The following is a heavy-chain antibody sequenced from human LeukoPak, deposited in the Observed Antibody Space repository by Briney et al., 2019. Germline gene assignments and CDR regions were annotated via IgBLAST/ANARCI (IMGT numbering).Heavy chain of an antibody. V-gene: IGHV3-9*01. CDR2: ISWNSGSI. CDR3: AKTYYDFWSGFDY. Sequence: GRSLRLSCAASGFTFDDYAMHWVRQAPGKGLEWVSGISWNSGSIGYADSVKGRFTISRDNAKNSLYLQMNSPRAEDTALYYCAKTYYDFWSGFDYWGQGTLVTVSS. CDR1: GFTFDDYA. D-gene: IGHD3-3*01. J-gene: IGHJ4*02.